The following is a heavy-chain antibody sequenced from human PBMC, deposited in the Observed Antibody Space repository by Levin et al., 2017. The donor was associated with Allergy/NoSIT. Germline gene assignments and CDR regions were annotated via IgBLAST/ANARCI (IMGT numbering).Heavy chain of an antibody. D-gene: IGHD2-15*01. J-gene: IGHJ4*02. V-gene: IGHV4-31*03. CDR1: GGSISSGGYY. CDR3: AKGYCSGGSCYYFDY. CDR2: IYYSGST. Sequence: SETLSLTCTVSGGSISSGGYYWSWIRQHPGKGLEWIGYIYYSGSTYYNPSLRSRATISVDTSKNQFSLKLSSVIAADTAVYYCAKGYCSGGSCYYFDYWGQGTLVTVSS.